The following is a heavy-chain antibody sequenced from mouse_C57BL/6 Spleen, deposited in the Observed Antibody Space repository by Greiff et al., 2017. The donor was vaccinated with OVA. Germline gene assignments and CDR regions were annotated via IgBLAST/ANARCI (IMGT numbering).Heavy chain of an antibody. CDR1: GYTFPGYW. CDR2: ILPGSGST. Sequence: QVQLQQSGAELMKPGASVKLSCKATGYTFPGYWIEWVKQRPGHGLEWIGEILPGSGSTNYNEKFKGKATFTADTSSNTAYMQLSSLTTEDSAIYYCARKVYYYGSSLYAMDYWGQGTSVTVSS. J-gene: IGHJ4*01. V-gene: IGHV1-9*01. D-gene: IGHD1-1*01. CDR3: ARKVYYYGSSLYAMDY.